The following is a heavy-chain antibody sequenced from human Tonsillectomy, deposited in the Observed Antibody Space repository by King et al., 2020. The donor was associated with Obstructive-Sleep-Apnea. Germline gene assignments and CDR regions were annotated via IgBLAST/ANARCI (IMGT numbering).Heavy chain of an antibody. J-gene: IGHJ6*02. CDR1: GGTVTTDT. V-gene: IGHV1-69*01. CDR2: IIPMSGTS. Sequence: QGQLVQSGAEVKKPGSSVTVSCKASGGTVTTDTVSWVRQAPGQGLEWMGGIIPMSGTSHYAQKCQGRGIITADASTNIVFMQLSSLGSEDTAVYYCARDLTGMDVWGQGTSVAVSS. D-gene: IGHD3-9*01. CDR3: ARDLTGMDV.